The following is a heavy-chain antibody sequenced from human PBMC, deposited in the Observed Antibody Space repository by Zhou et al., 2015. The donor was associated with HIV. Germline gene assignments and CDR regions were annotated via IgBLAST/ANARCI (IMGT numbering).Heavy chain of an antibody. V-gene: IGHV1-69*02. D-gene: IGHD1-1*01. J-gene: IGHJ4*02. CDR2: IIPISDVT. CDR1: GGSFTTYT. CDR3: AGHFLSDTRIRSRPWT. Sequence: QVQLVQSGAEVKKPGSSVQVSCKASGGSFTTYTINWVRQAPGQGLEWMGRIIPISDVTDYAHQFQGRVTFTADKSTNTAYLDLSSLRSDDTAVYYCAGHFLSDTRIRSRPWTWAQGTLVTVSS.